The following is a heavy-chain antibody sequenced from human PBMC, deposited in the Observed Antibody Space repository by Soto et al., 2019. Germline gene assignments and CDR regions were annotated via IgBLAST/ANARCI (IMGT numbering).Heavy chain of an antibody. J-gene: IGHJ6*02. D-gene: IGHD2-15*01. Sequence: QVQLVQSGVEVKKPGASVKVSCKASGYTFISHGISWVRQAPGQGLEWMGWISGKNGNTNYAQKLQGRVTLTTDTSTSTAYMELRSLSSDDTAVYYCARVSSSIVVVPDYGMDVWGQGTTVTVS. CDR2: ISGKNGNT. V-gene: IGHV1-18*04. CDR3: ARVSSSIVVVPDYGMDV. CDR1: GYTFISHG.